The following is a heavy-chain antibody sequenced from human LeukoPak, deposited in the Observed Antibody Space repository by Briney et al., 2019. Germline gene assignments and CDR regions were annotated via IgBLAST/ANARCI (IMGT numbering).Heavy chain of an antibody. V-gene: IGHV3-53*01. J-gene: IGHJ1*01. D-gene: IGHD3-22*01. CDR1: GFTLSSNY. CDR2: IYSTNTT. CDR3: ARGVYYYDSSGYYYAEYFQH. Sequence: GGSLKLSCAASGFTLSSNYMSWVRQAPGKGLEWVSVIYSTNTTYYADSVTGRFTLSRDNSKNTLYLQMNSLRAEDTAVYYCARGVYYYDSSGYYYAEYFQHWGQGTLVTVSS.